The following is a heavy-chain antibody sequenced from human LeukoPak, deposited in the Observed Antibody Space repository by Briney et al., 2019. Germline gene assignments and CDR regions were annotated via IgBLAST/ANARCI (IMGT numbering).Heavy chain of an antibody. CDR1: GLTVSSNH. J-gene: IGHJ4*02. CDR2: ISGGGSNT. CDR3: AAINIAQLPIRVY. V-gene: IGHV3-23*01. D-gene: IGHD5-24*01. Sequence: GGSLRLSCAASGLTVSSNHMAWVRQAPGKGLEWVSGISGGGSNTYYADSVKGRFTISRDNSENTLYLQMNSLRVEDTAVYYCAAINIAQLPIRVYWGQGTLVTVSS.